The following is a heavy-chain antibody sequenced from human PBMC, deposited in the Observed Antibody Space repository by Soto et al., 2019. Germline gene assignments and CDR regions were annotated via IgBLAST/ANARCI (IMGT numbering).Heavy chain of an antibody. CDR1: GYSFTGYY. CDR3: ARDRLAYCGGDCYSDAFDI. Sequence: APVKVACKASGYSFTGYYMHWGRQAPGQGLEWMGWINPNSGGTNYAQKFQGWVTMTRDTSISTAYMELSRLRSDDTAVYYCARDRLAYCGGDCYSDAFDIWGQGTMVTVSS. V-gene: IGHV1-2*04. D-gene: IGHD2-21*01. CDR2: INPNSGGT. J-gene: IGHJ3*02.